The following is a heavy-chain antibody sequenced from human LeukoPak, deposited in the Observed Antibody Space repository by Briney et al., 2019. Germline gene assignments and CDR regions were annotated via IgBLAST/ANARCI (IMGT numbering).Heavy chain of an antibody. V-gene: IGHV1-18*01. D-gene: IGHD6-13*01. CDR2: ISNYNGNT. CDR3: ARGGVSNSWYRTPDY. J-gene: IGHJ4*02. Sequence: GASVKVSCKASGYTFTNYGLSWARQAPGQGLEWMGWISNYNGNTNYAQKFQGRVTMTADTSTSTGYMEMRSLRSDDTAVYYCARGGVSNSWYRTPDYWGQGTLVTVSS. CDR1: GYTFTNYG.